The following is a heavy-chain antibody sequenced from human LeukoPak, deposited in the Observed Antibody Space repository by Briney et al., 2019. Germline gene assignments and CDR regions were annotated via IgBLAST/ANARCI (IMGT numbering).Heavy chain of an antibody. Sequence: PSETLSLTCTVSGGSISTYYWSWTRQPPGRGLEWIGYIYNNGNTNYNPSLKSRLTISVDTSQNQFSLKLSSVTAADTAVYYCARQSDGSSWYNWFDPWGQGTLVTVSS. CDR2: IYNNGNT. CDR3: ARQSDGSSWYNWFDP. CDR1: GGSISTYY. J-gene: IGHJ5*02. V-gene: IGHV4-59*08. D-gene: IGHD6-13*01.